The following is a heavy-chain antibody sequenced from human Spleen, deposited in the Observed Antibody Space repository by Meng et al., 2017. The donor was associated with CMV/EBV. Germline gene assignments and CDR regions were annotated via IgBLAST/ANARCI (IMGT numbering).Heavy chain of an antibody. Sequence: LTCAGSGGSISSSKWWTWVRQPPGEGLEWIGEIFYDGRTNYNPSLKSRVTISVDKSKNRFSLTLTYMTAADTAVYYCARRPLEGAADYWGQGTLVTVSS. CDR1: GGSISSSKW. CDR2: IFYDGRT. CDR3: ARRPLEGAADY. J-gene: IGHJ4*02. V-gene: IGHV4-4*02. D-gene: IGHD1-26*01.